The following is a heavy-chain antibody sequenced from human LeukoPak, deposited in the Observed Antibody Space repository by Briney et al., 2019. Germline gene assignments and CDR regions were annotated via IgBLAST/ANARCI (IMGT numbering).Heavy chain of an antibody. Sequence: HPGRSLRLSCAASGFTFSSYGMHWVRQAPGKGLEWVAVIWYDGSNKYYADSVKGRFTISRDNSKNTLYLQMNSLRAEDTAVYYCAKLPFYCSTTSCYAFDYWAREPWSPSPQ. CDR1: GFTFSSYG. CDR3: AKLPFYCSTTSCYAFDY. V-gene: IGHV3-33*06. CDR2: IWYDGSNK. J-gene: IGHJ4*02. D-gene: IGHD2-2*01.